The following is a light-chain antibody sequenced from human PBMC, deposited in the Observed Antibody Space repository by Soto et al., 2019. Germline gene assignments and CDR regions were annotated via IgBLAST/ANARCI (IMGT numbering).Light chain of an antibody. V-gene: IGKV3-20*01. CDR3: QQYESSPLT. J-gene: IGKJ4*01. CDR2: RAS. Sequence: EIVLTQSPDTLSLSLGERATLSCRASQSVSSSFLAWYHQKPGQAPRLLIYRASSRATGIPDRFTGSGSGTDFTLTIIRLEPEDFAVYYCQQYESSPLTFGGGTKVEIK. CDR1: QSVSSSF.